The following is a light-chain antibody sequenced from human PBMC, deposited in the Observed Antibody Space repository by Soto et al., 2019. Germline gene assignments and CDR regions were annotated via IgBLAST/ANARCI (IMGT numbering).Light chain of an antibody. V-gene: IGKV3-20*01. CDR2: GAS. CDR1: QSVYSNS. Sequence: EIVLTQSPGTLSLYPGDRATLSCRASQSVYSNSLAWYQQKPGQAPRLLIYGASNRATGIPDRFSGSGSGTDFTLTISRLEPEDFAVYYCQQSGSSPFTFGQGTKLEIK. CDR3: QQSGSSPFT. J-gene: IGKJ2*01.